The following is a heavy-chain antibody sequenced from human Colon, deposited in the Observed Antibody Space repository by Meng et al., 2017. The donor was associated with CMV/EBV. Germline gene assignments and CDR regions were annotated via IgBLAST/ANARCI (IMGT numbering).Heavy chain of an antibody. V-gene: IGHV1-2*02. CDR3: GTFGGDFDY. CDR2: INPYSGDT. D-gene: IGHD3-3*01. J-gene: IGHJ4*02. CDR1: GYTFTGYL. Sequence: QVLLRQAGAGMREPGASVKVSCKASGYTFTGYLIHWVRQAPGQGLEWMGWINPYSGDTIYAQKFEVGVTMTRDASITTAYLELSSLKSDDTAVYYCGTFGGDFDYWGQGTLVTVSS.